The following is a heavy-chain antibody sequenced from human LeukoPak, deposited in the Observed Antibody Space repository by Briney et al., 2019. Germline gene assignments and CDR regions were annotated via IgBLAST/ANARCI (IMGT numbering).Heavy chain of an antibody. Sequence: GASVKVSCKASGGTFSSYAISWVRQAPGQGLEWMGGIIPIFGTANYAQKSQGRVTITADESTSTAYMELSSLRSEDTAVYYCARSGIGYCSSTSCYTFDPWGQGTLVTVSS. CDR2: IIPIFGTA. CDR1: GGTFSSYA. CDR3: ARSGIGYCSSTSCYTFDP. D-gene: IGHD2-2*02. V-gene: IGHV1-69*13. J-gene: IGHJ5*02.